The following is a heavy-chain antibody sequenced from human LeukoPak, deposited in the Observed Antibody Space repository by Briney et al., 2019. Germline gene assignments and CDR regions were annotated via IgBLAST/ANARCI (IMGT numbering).Heavy chain of an antibody. Sequence: ASVKVSCKASGYTFTSYYMHWVRQAPGQGLEWMGIINPSGGSTSYAQKFQGRVTMTTDTSTSTAYMELRSLRSDDTAVYYCARTPLNYDFWSGYPGHYWGQGTLVTVSS. V-gene: IGHV1-46*01. D-gene: IGHD3-3*01. CDR3: ARTPLNYDFWSGYPGHY. CDR2: INPSGGST. J-gene: IGHJ4*02. CDR1: GYTFTSYY.